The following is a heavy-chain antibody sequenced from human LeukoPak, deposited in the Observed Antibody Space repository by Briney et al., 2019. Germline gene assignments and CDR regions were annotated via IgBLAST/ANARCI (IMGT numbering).Heavy chain of an antibody. D-gene: IGHD1-1*01. J-gene: IGHJ5*02. V-gene: IGHV4-34*01. Sequence: SETLSLTCAVYGVSFSGYYWIWIRQPPGKGLEWVGEISHSGTNHYNPSLKSRVTISVDTSKNQVSLDLASVPAAATAVYYCARASSFDKTTRWNPAYFGPWGPGSLVTVAS. CDR1: GVSFSGYY. CDR2: ISHSGTN. CDR3: ARASSFDKTTRWNPAYFGP.